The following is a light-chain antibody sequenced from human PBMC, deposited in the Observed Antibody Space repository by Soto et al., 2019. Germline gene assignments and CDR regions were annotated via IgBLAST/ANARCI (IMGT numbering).Light chain of an antibody. CDR2: AAS. Sequence: DIQMTQSPSSLSASVGDRVTITCRASQSISSFLNWYQQKPGKAPQLLIYAASSLQSGVPSRFSGSGSGTDFTLTISSLQPEDFAVYYCQQYGSSPRTFGQGTKLEIK. CDR1: QSISSF. V-gene: IGKV1-39*01. CDR3: QQYGSSPRT. J-gene: IGKJ2*01.